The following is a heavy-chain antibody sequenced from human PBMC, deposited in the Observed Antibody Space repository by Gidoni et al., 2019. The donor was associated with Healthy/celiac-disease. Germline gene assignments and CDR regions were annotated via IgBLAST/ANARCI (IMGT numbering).Heavy chain of an antibody. V-gene: IGHV3-21*01. CDR3: ARDHEYSSSSPWFYGMDV. Sequence: EVQLVESGGGLVTLGGSLSPACAASGFTFSTNSMNWVRQAPGKVLELVSSIISSSSYIYDADSVKGRFTISRDNAENSLYLQMNSLRAEDTAVYYCARDHEYSSSSPWFYGMDVWGQGTTVTVSS. D-gene: IGHD6-6*01. CDR1: GFTFSTNS. J-gene: IGHJ6*02. CDR2: IISSSSYI.